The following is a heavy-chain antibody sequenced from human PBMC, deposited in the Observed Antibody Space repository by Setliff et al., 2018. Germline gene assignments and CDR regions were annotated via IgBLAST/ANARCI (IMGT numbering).Heavy chain of an antibody. J-gene: IGHJ4*02. CDR3: ARGEGGIAAAGLFDY. CDR2: ISAYSGNT. Sequence: ASVKVSCKASGYTFTSYGISWVRQAPGQGLEWMGWISAYSGNTNYAQKLQGRVTMTTDTSTSTAYMELRSLRSDDTAVYYCARGEGGIAAAGLFDYWGQGTLVTVSS. D-gene: IGHD6-13*01. CDR1: GYTFTSYG. V-gene: IGHV1-18*01.